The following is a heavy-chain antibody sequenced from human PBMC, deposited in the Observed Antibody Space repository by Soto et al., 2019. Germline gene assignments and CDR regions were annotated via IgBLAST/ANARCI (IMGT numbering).Heavy chain of an antibody. Sequence: SLRLSCTASGFTFGDYAMSWFRQAPGKGLEWVGFIRSKAYGGTTEYAASVKGRFTISRDDSKSIAYLQMNSLKTEDTAVYYCTSPVEGITFGGVIVISDYWGQGTLVTVSS. J-gene: IGHJ4*02. D-gene: IGHD3-16*02. CDR1: GFTFGDYA. V-gene: IGHV3-49*03. CDR2: IRSKAYGGTT. CDR3: TSPVEGITFGGVIVISDY.